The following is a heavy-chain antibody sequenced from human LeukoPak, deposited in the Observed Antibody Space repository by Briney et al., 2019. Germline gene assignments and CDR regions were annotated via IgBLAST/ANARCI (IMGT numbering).Heavy chain of an antibody. CDR1: GGSISSYY. CDR3: AMTPDYGGNSRVLAPSFDL. Sequence: SETLSLTCTVSGGSISSYYWSWIRQPPGKGLEWIGYIYYSGSTNYNPSLKSRVTISVDTSKNRFSLKLTPVTAADTAVYYCAMTPDYGGNSRVLAPSFDLWGRGTLVTVSS. CDR2: IYYSGST. J-gene: IGHJ2*01. D-gene: IGHD4-23*01. V-gene: IGHV4-59*08.